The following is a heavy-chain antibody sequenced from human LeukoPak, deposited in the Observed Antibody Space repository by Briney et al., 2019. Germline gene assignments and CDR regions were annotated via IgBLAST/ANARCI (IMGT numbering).Heavy chain of an antibody. V-gene: IGHV1-69*06. CDR2: IIPIFGTA. J-gene: IGHJ4*02. CDR3: ARDRGIAAAGDDY. D-gene: IGHD6-13*01. Sequence: SVKVSCKASGGTFSSYAISWVRQAPGQGLEWMGGIIPIFGTANYAQKFQGRVTITADKSTSTAYMGLSSLRSEDTAVYYCARDRGIAAAGDDYWGQGTLVTVSS. CDR1: GGTFSSYA.